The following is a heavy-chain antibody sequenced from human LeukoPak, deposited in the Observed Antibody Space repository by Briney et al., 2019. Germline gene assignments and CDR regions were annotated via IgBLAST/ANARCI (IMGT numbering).Heavy chain of an antibody. V-gene: IGHV4-59*08. CDR1: GGSISSYY. CDR3: ARQGMNTATFDY. D-gene: IGHD4-17*01. Sequence: SETLSLTCTVSGGSISSYYWSWIRQPPGKGLEWIGCIYYSGSTNYNPSLKSRVTISVDTSKNQFSLKLSSVTPADTAVYYCARQGMNTATFDYWGQGTLVTVSS. J-gene: IGHJ4*02. CDR2: IYYSGST.